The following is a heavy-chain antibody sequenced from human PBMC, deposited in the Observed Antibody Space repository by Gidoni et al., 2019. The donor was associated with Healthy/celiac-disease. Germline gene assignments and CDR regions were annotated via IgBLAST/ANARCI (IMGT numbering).Heavy chain of an antibody. D-gene: IGHD2-2*01. CDR1: GFTFSSYG. J-gene: IGHJ6*02. CDR2: IWYDGSNK. Sequence: QVQLVESGGGVVQPGRSLRLSCAACGFTFSSYGMHWVGQAPGKGLEWVAVIWYDGSNKYYADSVKGRFTISRDNSKNTLYLQMNSLRAEDTAVYYCARWAVVVPAARHYYGMDVWGQGTTVTVSS. CDR3: ARWAVVVPAARHYYGMDV. V-gene: IGHV3-33*01.